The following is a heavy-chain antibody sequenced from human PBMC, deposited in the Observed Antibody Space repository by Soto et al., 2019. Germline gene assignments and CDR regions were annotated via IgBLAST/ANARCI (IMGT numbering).Heavy chain of an antibody. Sequence: QVQLVQSGAEVKKPGASVKVSCKASGYTFFNYGISWVRQAPGQGLEWRGWISAYNGNRNYAGKFQGRATRTTETSTSTAYMELRSLRSDDTAVYYCARDGITLAGSFDYWGQGTLVTVSS. J-gene: IGHJ4*02. CDR2: ISAYNGNR. D-gene: IGHD6-19*01. V-gene: IGHV1-18*01. CDR1: GYTFFNYG. CDR3: ARDGITLAGSFDY.